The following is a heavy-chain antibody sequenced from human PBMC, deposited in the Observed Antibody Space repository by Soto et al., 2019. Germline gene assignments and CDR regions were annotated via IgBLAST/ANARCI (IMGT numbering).Heavy chain of an antibody. V-gene: IGHV3-23*01. J-gene: IGHJ4*02. CDR1: GFTFSSYA. D-gene: IGHD2-21*01. Sequence: AGGSLRLSCAASGFTFSSYAMNWVRQAPGKGLEWVSTISGSGGSTYYADSVKGRFTISRDNSKNTLYLQMNSLRAEDTAVYFCAKDLAYGNSPPSPIAYWGQGTLVTVSS. CDR2: ISGSGGST. CDR3: AKDLAYGNSPPSPIAY.